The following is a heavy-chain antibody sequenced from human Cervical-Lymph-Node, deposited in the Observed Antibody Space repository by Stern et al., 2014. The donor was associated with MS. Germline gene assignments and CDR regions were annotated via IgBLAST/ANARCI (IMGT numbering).Heavy chain of an antibody. D-gene: IGHD3-22*01. J-gene: IGHJ6*02. Sequence: VQLVESGGGLVQPGGSLRLSCAASGFTFSSYWMHWVRQAPGKGLVWVSRINNDGSSTNYADSVKGRFTISRDNAENTLYLQMNSLSAEDTAVYFCTRDFTIEVVITSYYGMDVWGQGTTVTVSS. CDR3: TRDFTIEVVITSYYGMDV. CDR1: GFTFSSYW. V-gene: IGHV3-74*01. CDR2: INNDGSST.